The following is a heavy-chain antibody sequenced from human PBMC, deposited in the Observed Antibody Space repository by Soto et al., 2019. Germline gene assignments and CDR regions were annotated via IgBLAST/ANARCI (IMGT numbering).Heavy chain of an antibody. D-gene: IGHD6-19*01. CDR2: VSYDGNNK. CDR1: GFTFSGYG. CDR3: AKDRDYKSSGWYLDF. J-gene: IGHJ4*02. V-gene: IGHV3-30*18. Sequence: QVQLVESGGGVVQPEKSLRLSCAASGFTFSGYGMHWVRQAPGKGLEWVAIVSYDGNNKYYADSVKGRFTISRANSKNTLYLQMNSLRAEDTAVYYCAKDRDYKSSGWYLDFWGQGTLVTVSS.